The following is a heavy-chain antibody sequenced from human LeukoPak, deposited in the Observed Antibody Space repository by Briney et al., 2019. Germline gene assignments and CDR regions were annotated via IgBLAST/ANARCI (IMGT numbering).Heavy chain of an antibody. D-gene: IGHD2-15*01. CDR3: ARGEDGYCSGGSCYSFAFDI. Sequence: SQTLSLTCAVSGGSISSGDYSWSWIRQPPGKGLEWIGYIYHSGRTFYNPSLKSRVTISVDTSKNQFSLKLSSVTAADTAVYYCARGEDGYCSGGSCYSFAFDIWGQGTMVTVSP. CDR1: GGSISSGDYS. V-gene: IGHV4-30-2*05. J-gene: IGHJ3*02. CDR2: IYHSGRT.